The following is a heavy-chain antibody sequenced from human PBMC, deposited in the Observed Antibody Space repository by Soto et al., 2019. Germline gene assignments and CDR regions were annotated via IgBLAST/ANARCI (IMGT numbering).Heavy chain of an antibody. J-gene: IGHJ6*03. CDR1: GFTFSSYS. CDR2: ISSGGEYT. Sequence: EVQLVESGGGLVKPGGSLRLSCVASGFTFSSYSMNWVRQAPGKGLEWVSCISSGGEYTYYADSVKGRFTISRDNARNSVYRQMNSLTAEETALYYCARDFKESQYYYYCMDVWGKGNTVTVSS. V-gene: IGHV3-21*06. CDR3: ARDFKESQYYYYCMDV. D-gene: IGHD3-10*01.